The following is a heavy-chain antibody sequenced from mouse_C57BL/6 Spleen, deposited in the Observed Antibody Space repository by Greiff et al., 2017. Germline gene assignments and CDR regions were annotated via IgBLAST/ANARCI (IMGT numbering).Heavy chain of an antibody. Sequence: VKLQQSGAELVRPGSSVKLSCKASGYTFTSYWMHWVKQRPIQGLEWIGNIDPSDSETHYNQKFKDKATLTVDKSSSTAYMQLSSLTSEDSAVYYCAREGDYDGYYFDYWGQGTTLTVSS. CDR1: GYTFTSYW. J-gene: IGHJ2*01. CDR3: AREGDYDGYYFDY. V-gene: IGHV1-52*01. D-gene: IGHD2-4*01. CDR2: IDPSDSET.